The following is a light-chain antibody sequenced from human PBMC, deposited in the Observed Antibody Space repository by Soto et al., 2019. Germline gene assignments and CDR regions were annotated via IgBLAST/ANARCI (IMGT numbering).Light chain of an antibody. J-gene: IGLJ1*01. CDR1: SSDVGGYNY. CDR3: SSSTSSSTHYV. CDR2: EVS. V-gene: IGLV2-14*01. Sequence: QSALTQPASVSGSPGQSITISCTGTSSDVGGYNYVSWYQQHPGKAPKLMIYEVSNRPSGVSNRFSGSKSGNTASLTISGLQAEDEADYYCSSSTSSSTHYVFGTGTKVTVL.